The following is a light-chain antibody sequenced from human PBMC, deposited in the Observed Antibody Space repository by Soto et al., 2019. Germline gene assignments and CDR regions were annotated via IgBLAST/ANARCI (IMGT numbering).Light chain of an antibody. CDR2: AAS. CDR1: QGIGNA. Sequence: IQLTQSPSSLSASVGDIVTTSCRPSQGIGNALGWYQQKPGKAPKLLIDAASSLHSGVPSRFSGSGSGTDFTLTISSLQPEDFATYYCQQSYSTPRTFGQGTKVDIK. J-gene: IGKJ1*01. CDR3: QQSYSTPRT. V-gene: IGKV1-39*01.